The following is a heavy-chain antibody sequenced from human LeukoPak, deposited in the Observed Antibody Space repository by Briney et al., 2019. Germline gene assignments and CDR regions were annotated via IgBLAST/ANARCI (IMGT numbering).Heavy chain of an antibody. Sequence: SETLSLTCTVSGGPISSYFWNWIRQPAGKGLEWIGRIYTSETTNYNTTLKSRLTMSIDTSKNQFSLRLSSVTAADTAVYYCAREDPLVAARGLDYWGQGTLVTVSS. D-gene: IGHD2-15*01. CDR2: IYTSETT. V-gene: IGHV4-4*07. CDR1: GGPISSYF. CDR3: AREDPLVAARGLDY. J-gene: IGHJ4*02.